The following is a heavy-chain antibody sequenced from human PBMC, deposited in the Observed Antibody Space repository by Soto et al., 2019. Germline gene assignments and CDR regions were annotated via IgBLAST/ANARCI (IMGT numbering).Heavy chain of an antibody. Sequence: EVQLVESGGGLVQPGGSLRLSCAASGFTVSSNYMSWVRQAPGKGLEWVSVIYSGGSTYYADSVKGRFTISRDNSKNTLYLQMNSLRAEDTAVYYCARDAGLPGYQYSSYWYFDLWGRGTLVTVSS. J-gene: IGHJ2*01. D-gene: IGHD6-19*01. V-gene: IGHV3-66*01. CDR1: GFTVSSNY. CDR3: ARDAGLPGYQYSSYWYFDL. CDR2: IYSGGST.